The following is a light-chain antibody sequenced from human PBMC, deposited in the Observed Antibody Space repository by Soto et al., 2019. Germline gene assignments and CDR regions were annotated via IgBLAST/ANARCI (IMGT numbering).Light chain of an antibody. J-gene: IGKJ2*01. V-gene: IGKV3-20*01. CDR2: GAS. CDR3: QQYGTSPMYT. CDR1: ESVSSRY. Sequence: EIVLTQSPGTLSLSPGERATLSCRASESVSSRYLAWYQQKPGQAPRLLIYGASNRATGIPDRFSGSGSGTDFTLTISRLEPEDFAVYYCQQYGTSPMYTFGQGTKVEIK.